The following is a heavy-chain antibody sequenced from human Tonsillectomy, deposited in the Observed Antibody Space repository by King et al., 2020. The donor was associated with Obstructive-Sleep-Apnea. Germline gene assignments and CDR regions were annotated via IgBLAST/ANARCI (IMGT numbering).Heavy chain of an antibody. Sequence: QLVQSGAEVKKPGSSVKVSCKASGGTFSSYAISWVRQAPGQGLEWMGRIIPILGIANYAQKFQGRVTITADKSTSTAYMELSSLRSEDTAVYYCARDLVDSSGYYWVDYWGQGTLVTVSS. CDR1: GGTFSSYA. V-gene: IGHV1-69*04. CDR2: IIPILGIA. D-gene: IGHD3-22*01. CDR3: ARDLVDSSGYYWVDY. J-gene: IGHJ4*02.